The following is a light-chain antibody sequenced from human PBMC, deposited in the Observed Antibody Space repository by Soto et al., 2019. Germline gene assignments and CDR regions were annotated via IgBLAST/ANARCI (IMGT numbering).Light chain of an antibody. CDR1: QSVSSRY. Sequence: EIVLTQSPGTLSLSPGERGTLSCRASQSVSSRYLAWYQQKPGQAPRLLIYGASSRATGIPDRFSGSGSGTDFTLTSSRLEPEDFAVYYCQHYGNSPPGSFGGGTKVDIK. V-gene: IGKV3-20*01. CDR3: QHYGNSPPGS. CDR2: GAS. J-gene: IGKJ4*01.